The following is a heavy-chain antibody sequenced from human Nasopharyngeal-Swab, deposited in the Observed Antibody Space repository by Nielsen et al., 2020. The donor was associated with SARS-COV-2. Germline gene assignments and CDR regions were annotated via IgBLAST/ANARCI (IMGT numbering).Heavy chain of an antibody. V-gene: IGHV3-7*04. CDR3: ARHGGSSWYFDL. CDR2: TNPDGSEK. Sequence: GGSLRLSCAASGVTFSSLWLSWVRQAPGKGLEWVAGTNPDGSEKYYVDSVKGRFTISRDNAKNSLYLQMNSLRAGDTAVYYCARHGGSSWYFDLWGRGTLVTVSS. J-gene: IGHJ2*01. D-gene: IGHD6-13*01. CDR1: GVTFSSLW.